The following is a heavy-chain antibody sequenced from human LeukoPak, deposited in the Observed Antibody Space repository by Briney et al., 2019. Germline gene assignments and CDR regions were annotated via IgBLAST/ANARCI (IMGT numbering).Heavy chain of an antibody. D-gene: IGHD1-26*01. CDR1: GFTFSGSA. CDR2: IKSKASSYAT. CDR3: TRLISGSFRFDY. V-gene: IGHV3-73*01. J-gene: IGHJ4*02. Sequence: GGSLRLSCAASGFTFSGSAMHWVRRASGKGLEWVGRIKSKASSYATAYAASVKGRFTISRDDSKNTAYLQMNSLKTEDTAVYYCTRLISGSFRFDYWGQGSLVTVSS.